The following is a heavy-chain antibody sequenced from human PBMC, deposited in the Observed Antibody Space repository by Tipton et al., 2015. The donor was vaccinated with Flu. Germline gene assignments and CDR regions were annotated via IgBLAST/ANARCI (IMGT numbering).Heavy chain of an antibody. V-gene: IGHV3-21*01. CDR3: ARDLVHSYGYYYYYGMDV. CDR2: ISSSSSYI. CDR1: GFTFSSYS. D-gene: IGHD5-18*01. Sequence: SLRLSCAASGFTFSSYSMNWVRQAPGKGLEWVSSISSSSSYIYYADSVKGRFTISRDNAKNSLYLQMNSLRAEDTAVYYCARDLVHSYGYYYYYGMDVWGQGTTVTVSS. J-gene: IGHJ6*02.